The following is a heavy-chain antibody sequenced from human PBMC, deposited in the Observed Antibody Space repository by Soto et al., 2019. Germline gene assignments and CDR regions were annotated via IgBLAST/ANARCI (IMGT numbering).Heavy chain of an antibody. CDR2: IYYSGST. V-gene: IGHV4-31*03. D-gene: IGHD3-3*01. CDR3: ARDKRPYYDFWSGYPNNWFDP. J-gene: IGHJ5*02. CDR1: GGSISSGGYY. Sequence: TLSLTCTVSGGSISSGGYYWSWIRQHPGKGMECIGYIYYSGSTYYNPSLKSRVTISVDTSKNQFSLKLSSVTAADTAVYYCARDKRPYYDFWSGYPNNWFDPWGQGTLVTVSS.